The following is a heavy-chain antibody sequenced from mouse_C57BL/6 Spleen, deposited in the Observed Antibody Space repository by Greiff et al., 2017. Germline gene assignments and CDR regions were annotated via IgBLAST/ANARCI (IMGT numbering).Heavy chain of an antibody. D-gene: IGHD1-1*01. CDR1: GYTFTSYW. V-gene: IGHV1-72*01. Sequence: QVQLKQPGAELVKPGASVKLSCKASGYTFTSYWMHWVKQRPGRGLEWIGRIDPNSGGTKYNEKFKSKATLTVDKPSSTAYMQLSSLTSEDSAVYYCARQTSSPYWYFDVWGTGTTVTVSS. CDR2: IDPNSGGT. J-gene: IGHJ1*03. CDR3: ARQTSSPYWYFDV.